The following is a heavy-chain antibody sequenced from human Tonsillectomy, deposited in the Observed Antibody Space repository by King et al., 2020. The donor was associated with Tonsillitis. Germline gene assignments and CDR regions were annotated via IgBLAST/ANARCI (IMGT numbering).Heavy chain of an antibody. CDR1: GYSISSRFY. CDR2: MYHGGSTS. CDR3: ARRGRSSRWFDP. Sequence: QVQLQESGPGLVKPSETLSLTCTVSGYSISSRFYWGWIRQPPGKGLEWIGTMYHGGSTSYYNPSLKSRVTISVDTSKNQFSLNLSSVPAADTAVYYCARRGRSSRWFDPWGQGTLVTVSS. J-gene: IGHJ5*02. V-gene: IGHV4-38-2*02. D-gene: IGHD6-6*01.